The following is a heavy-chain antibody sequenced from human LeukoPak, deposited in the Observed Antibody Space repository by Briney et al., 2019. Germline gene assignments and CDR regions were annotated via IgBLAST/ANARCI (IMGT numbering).Heavy chain of an antibody. D-gene: IGHD3-3*01. Sequence: SQTLSLTCTVSGGSISSGSYYWSWIRQHPGKGLEWIGYIYYSGSTYYNPSLKSRVTISVDTSKNQFSLKLSSVTAADTAVYYCARDLDFWSGSPSSWGQGTLVTASS. CDR2: IYYSGST. V-gene: IGHV4-31*03. CDR1: GGSISSGSYY. CDR3: ARDLDFWSGSPSS. J-gene: IGHJ4*02.